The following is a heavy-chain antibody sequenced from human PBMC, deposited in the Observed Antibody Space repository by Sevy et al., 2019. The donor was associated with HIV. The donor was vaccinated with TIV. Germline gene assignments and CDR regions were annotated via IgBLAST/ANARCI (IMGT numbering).Heavy chain of an antibody. J-gene: IGHJ4*02. CDR3: AGGDTTMITDLDY. CDR1: GLTLTTTG. CDR2: VTSDGTT. V-gene: IGHV3-23*01. Sequence: GGSLRLSCAASGLTLTTTGMSWVRQAPGKGLEWVAGVTSDGTTYYADSVRDRFTVPSDNSKNTLYLQLNSLGADDTSVFYCAGGDTTMITDLDYWGQGTLVTVSS. D-gene: IGHD3-16*01.